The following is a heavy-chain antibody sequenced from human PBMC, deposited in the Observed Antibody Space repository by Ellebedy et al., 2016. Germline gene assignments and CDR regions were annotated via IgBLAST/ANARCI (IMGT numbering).Heavy chain of an antibody. CDR3: ARGARFFEV. V-gene: IGHV3-53*01. Sequence: GESLKISXAVSGFTVSRTYMSWVRQAPGKGLEWVSVIYRGGNTYYADSVKGRFTISRDNSQKILFLHMDSLSTDDTAVYYCARGARFFEVWGRGTVVTVSS. J-gene: IGHJ2*01. CDR2: IYRGGNT. CDR1: GFTVSRTY.